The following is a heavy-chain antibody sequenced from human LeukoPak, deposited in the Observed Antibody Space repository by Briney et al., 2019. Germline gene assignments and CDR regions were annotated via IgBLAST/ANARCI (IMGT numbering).Heavy chain of an antibody. Sequence: SVKVSCKASGFTFTSSAMQWVRQARGQRLGWIGWIVVGSGNTNYAQKFQERVTITRDMSTSTAYMELSSLRSEGTAVYYCAADRVTTAWYFDLWGRGTLVTVSS. V-gene: IGHV1-58*02. CDR1: GFTFTSSA. J-gene: IGHJ2*01. CDR2: IVVGSGNT. CDR3: AADRVTTAWYFDL. D-gene: IGHD4-17*01.